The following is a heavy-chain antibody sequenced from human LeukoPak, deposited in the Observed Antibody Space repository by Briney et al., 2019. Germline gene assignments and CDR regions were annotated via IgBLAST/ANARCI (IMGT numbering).Heavy chain of an antibody. CDR2: INPNSGGT. V-gene: IGHV1-2*02. J-gene: IGHJ4*02. CDR3: ARGSLSDVYGSGSYANY. CDR1: GYTFTGYY. D-gene: IGHD3-10*01. Sequence: ASVKVSCKASGYTFTGYYMHWVRQAPGQGLEWMGWINPNSGGTNYAQKFQGRVTMTRDTSISTAYMELSRLTSDDTAVYYCARGSLSDVYGSGSYANYWGREPWSPSPQ.